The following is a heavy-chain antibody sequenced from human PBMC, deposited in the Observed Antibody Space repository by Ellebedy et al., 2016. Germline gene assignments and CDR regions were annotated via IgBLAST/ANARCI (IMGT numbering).Heavy chain of an antibody. Sequence: ASVKVSXKVSGYTLTELSIHWVRQAPGEGLEWMGGFDSEDGETIYAQKFQGRVTMTEDTSTDTAYMELSSLRSEDTAVYYCATTTDYYGMDVWGQGTTVTVSS. V-gene: IGHV1-24*01. D-gene: IGHD1-1*01. CDR3: ATTTDYYGMDV. CDR2: FDSEDGET. CDR1: GYTLTELS. J-gene: IGHJ6*02.